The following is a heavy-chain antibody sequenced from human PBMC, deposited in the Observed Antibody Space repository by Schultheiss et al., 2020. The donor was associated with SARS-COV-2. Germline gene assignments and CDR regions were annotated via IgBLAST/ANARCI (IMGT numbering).Heavy chain of an antibody. D-gene: IGHD2-2*01. CDR1: GFTFSSYA. CDR2: ISYDGSNK. CDR3: TTVAGYCSSTSCYFSSFSSDDYAFDI. J-gene: IGHJ3*02. Sequence: GESLKISCAASGFTFSSYAMHWVRQAPGKGLEWVAVISYDGSNKYYADSVKGRFTISRDNSKNTLYLQMNSLRAEDTAVYYCTTVAGYCSSTSCYFSSFSSDDYAFDIWGQGTMVTVSS. V-gene: IGHV3-30*04.